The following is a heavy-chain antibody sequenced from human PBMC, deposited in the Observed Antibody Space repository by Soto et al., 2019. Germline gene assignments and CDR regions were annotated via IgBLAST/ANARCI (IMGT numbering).Heavy chain of an antibody. CDR1: GDSVSSKNAA. CDR2: TYYRSKWHS. V-gene: IGHV6-1*01. CDR3: ARSGPGGYIDH. Sequence: SQTLSLTCDISGDSVSSKNAAWNWIRQSPSRGLEWLGRTYYRSKWHSGYAVSVRSRVSISPDTSKNRFSPQLNSVTPDDTAVYYCARSGPGGYIDHWGRGTLVTVSS. D-gene: IGHD2-15*01. J-gene: IGHJ4*02.